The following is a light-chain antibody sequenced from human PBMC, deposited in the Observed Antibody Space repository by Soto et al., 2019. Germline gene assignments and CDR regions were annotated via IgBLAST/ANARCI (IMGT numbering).Light chain of an antibody. CDR3: QAYDSSLRGAV. Sequence: QSALTQPPSVSGAPGQRVTISCTGTTSNIATGYDVHWYQQLPGTAPKLLIYGNNNRPSGVPDRFSGSKSGTSASLAITGLQAEDEADYYCQAYDSSLRGAVFGGGTKVIVL. CDR2: GNN. V-gene: IGLV1-40*01. J-gene: IGLJ3*02. CDR1: TSNIATGYD.